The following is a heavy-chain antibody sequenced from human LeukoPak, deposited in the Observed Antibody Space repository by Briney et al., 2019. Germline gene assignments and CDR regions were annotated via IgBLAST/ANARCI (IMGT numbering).Heavy chain of an antibody. CDR1: GYSISSGYY. J-gene: IGHJ6*03. V-gene: IGHV4-38-2*02. CDR3: ARAHMITSYYYYYYMDV. CDR2: IYHSGST. D-gene: IGHD3-16*01. Sequence: PSETLSPTCTVSGYSISSGYYWGWIRQPPGKGLEWIGSIYHSGSTYYNPSLKSRVTISVDTSKNQFSLKLSSVTAADTAVYYCARAHMITSYYYYYYMDVWGKGTTVTVSS.